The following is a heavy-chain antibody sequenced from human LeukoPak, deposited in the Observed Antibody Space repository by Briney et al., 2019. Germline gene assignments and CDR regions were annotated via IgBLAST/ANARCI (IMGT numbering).Heavy chain of an antibody. CDR1: GFTFSSYS. Sequence: GGSLRLSCAASGFTFSSYSMNWVRQAPGKGLEWVSSISSSSSYIYYADSVKGRFTISRDNAKNSLYLQMNSLRAEDTAVYYCARDFRASLWFGELRKGNDYWGQGTLVTVSS. CDR2: ISSSSSYI. V-gene: IGHV3-21*01. D-gene: IGHD3-10*01. CDR3: ARDFRASLWFGELRKGNDY. J-gene: IGHJ4*02.